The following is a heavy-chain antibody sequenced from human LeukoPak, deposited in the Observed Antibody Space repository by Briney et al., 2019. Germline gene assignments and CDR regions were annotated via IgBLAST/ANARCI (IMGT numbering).Heavy chain of an antibody. V-gene: IGHV4-59*08. J-gene: IGHJ4*02. CDR1: GGSIRHYY. Sequence: PSETLSLTCTVSGGSIRHYYWAWIRQPPGKGLEWIGYIYYSGSTNYNPSLKSRVTISVDTSKNQFSLKLSSVTAADTAVYYCARSMEGVVVPAALSWDYWGQGTLVTVSS. D-gene: IGHD2-2*01. CDR3: ARSMEGVVVPAALSWDY. CDR2: IYYSGST.